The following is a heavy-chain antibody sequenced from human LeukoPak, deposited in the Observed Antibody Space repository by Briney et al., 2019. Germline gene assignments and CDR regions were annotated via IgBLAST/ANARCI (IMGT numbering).Heavy chain of an antibody. CDR3: ARLLCSCNISRVFVY. J-gene: IGHJ4*02. CDR1: GFTFSSYS. Sequence: PWTSLSLTCVASGFTFSSYSLSWVRQAPGKGPEWVSSGTPSGDYTFFTDSVKGRFTISRDNPQNTLYLQMNSLRAEDTAMYYCARLLCSCNISRVFVYWGQGTLVTVSS. V-gene: IGHV3-23*01. CDR2: GTPSGDYT. D-gene: IGHD2/OR15-2a*01.